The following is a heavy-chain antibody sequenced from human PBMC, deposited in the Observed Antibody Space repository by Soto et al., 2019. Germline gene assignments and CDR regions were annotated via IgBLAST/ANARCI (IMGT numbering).Heavy chain of an antibody. D-gene: IGHD4-17*01. CDR2: IWYDGSNK. CDR1: GFTFSSYG. CDR3: RVNYGEAPDAFDI. Sequence: GGSLRLSCAASGFTFSSYGMHWVRQAPGKGLEWVAVIWYDGSNKYYADSVKGRFTISRDNSKNTLYLQMNSLRAEDTAVYYCRVNYGEAPDAFDIWGQGTMVTVSS. V-gene: IGHV3-33*01. J-gene: IGHJ3*02.